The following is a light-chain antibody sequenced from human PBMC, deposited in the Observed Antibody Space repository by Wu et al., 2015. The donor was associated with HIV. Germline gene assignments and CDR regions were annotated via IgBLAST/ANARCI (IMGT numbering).Light chain of an antibody. V-gene: IGKV1-9*01. J-gene: IGKJ1*01. CDR2: AAS. CDR3: QQYASSYWT. Sequence: DIQLTQSPSFLSASVGDRVTITCRASQDISFYLAWYQQKPGEAPQLLIYAASTLQSAIPSRFSGSGSGTEFTLTISSLQLEDFATYYCQQYASSYWTFGQGTKVEIK. CDR1: QDISFY.